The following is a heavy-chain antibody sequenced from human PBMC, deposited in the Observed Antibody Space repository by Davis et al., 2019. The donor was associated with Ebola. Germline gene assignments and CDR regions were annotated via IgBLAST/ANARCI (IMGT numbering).Heavy chain of an antibody. CDR3: ARVTSGWHSH. Sequence: MPSETLSLTCTVSGGSISSYYWSWIRQPPGKGLEWIGYIYYSGSTNYNPSLKSRVTISVDTSKNQFSLKLSSVTAADTAVYYCARVTSGWHSHWGQGSLVTVSS. CDR2: IYYSGST. J-gene: IGHJ4*02. D-gene: IGHD6-25*01. V-gene: IGHV4-59*01. CDR1: GGSISSYY.